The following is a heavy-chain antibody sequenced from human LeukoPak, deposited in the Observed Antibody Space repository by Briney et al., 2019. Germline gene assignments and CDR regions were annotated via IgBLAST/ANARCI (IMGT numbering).Heavy chain of an antibody. J-gene: IGHJ4*02. D-gene: IGHD1-1*01. CDR2: INHSGST. CDR1: GGSFSGYY. CDR3: ARRTNLQGIDY. Sequence: SETLSLTCAVYGGSFSGYYWSWIRQPPGKGLEWIGEINHSGSTNYNPSLKSRVTISVDTCKNQFSLKLSSVTAADTAVYYCARRTNLQGIDYWGQGTLVTVSS. V-gene: IGHV4-34*01.